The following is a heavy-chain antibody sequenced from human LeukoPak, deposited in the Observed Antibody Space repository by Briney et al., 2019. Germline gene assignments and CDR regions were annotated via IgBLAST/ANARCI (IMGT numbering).Heavy chain of an antibody. J-gene: IGHJ4*02. CDR3: AKTVFLNYYDSSGYPYYFDY. CDR2: ISGSGGST. Sequence: GGSLRLSCAASGFTFSSYAMSWVRPAPGKGLEWVSAISGSGGSTYYADSVKGRFTISRDNSKNTLYLQMNSLRAEDTAVYYCAKTVFLNYYDSSGYPYYFDYWGQGTLVTVSS. CDR1: GFTFSSYA. V-gene: IGHV3-23*01. D-gene: IGHD3-22*01.